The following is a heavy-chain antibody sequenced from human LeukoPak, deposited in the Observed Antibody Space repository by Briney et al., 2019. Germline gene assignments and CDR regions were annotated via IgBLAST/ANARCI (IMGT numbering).Heavy chain of an antibody. V-gene: IGHV4-30-4*01. D-gene: IGHD2-15*01. CDR3: ARGGGHCSGGNCYSLWFDP. CDR2: IHYSGST. Sequence: PQTLSLTCTVSGGSISSGDYYWSWIRQPPGKGLEWIGYIHYSGSTYYGPFLKSRVTMSVDTSQNQFSLKLSSVTAADTAVYYCARGGGHCSGGNCYSLWFDPWGQGTLVTVSS. J-gene: IGHJ5*02. CDR1: GGSISSGDYY.